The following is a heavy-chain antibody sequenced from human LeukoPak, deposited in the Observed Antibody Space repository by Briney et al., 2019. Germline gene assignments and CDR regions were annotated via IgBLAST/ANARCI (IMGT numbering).Heavy chain of an antibody. V-gene: IGHV4-59*08. CDR2: IYYSGST. J-gene: IGHJ4*02. D-gene: IGHD6-19*01. CDR3: ARHRGYAVADPYFDY. Sequence: TSETLSLTCTVSGGSISSYYWSWIRQPPGKGLEWIWYIYYSGSTNYNPSLKSRVTISVDTSKNQFSLKLSSVTAADTAVYYCARHRGYAVADPYFDYWGQGTLVTVSS. CDR1: GGSISSYY.